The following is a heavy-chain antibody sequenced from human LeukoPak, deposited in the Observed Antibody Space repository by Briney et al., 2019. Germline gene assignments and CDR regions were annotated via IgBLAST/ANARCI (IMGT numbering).Heavy chain of an antibody. CDR2: FSFNGEST. CDR1: GFTFDDYG. CDR3: AKDRANYYDSSGYYSDAFDI. Sequence: GGSLRLSCAASGFTFDDYGLSWVRQAPGKGLEWVSSFSFNGESTYYADSVKGRFTISRDNSKNTLYLQMNSLRAEDTAVYYCAKDRANYYDSSGYYSDAFDIWGQGTMVTVSS. J-gene: IGHJ3*02. V-gene: IGHV3-23*01. D-gene: IGHD3-22*01.